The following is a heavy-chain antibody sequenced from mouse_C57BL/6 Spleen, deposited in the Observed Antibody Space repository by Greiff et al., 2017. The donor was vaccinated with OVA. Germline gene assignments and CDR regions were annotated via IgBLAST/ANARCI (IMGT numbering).Heavy chain of an antibody. V-gene: IGHV1-69*01. CDR2: IDPSDSYT. J-gene: IGHJ2*01. D-gene: IGHD1-1*01. CDR1: GYTFTSYW. Sequence: VQLQQPGAELVMPGASVKLSCKASGYTFTSYWMHWVKQRPGQGLEWIGEIDPSDSYTNYNQKFKGKSTLTVDKSSSTAYMQLSSLTSEDSAVYYCARVYGSYFDYWGQGTTLTVSS. CDR3: ARVYGSYFDY.